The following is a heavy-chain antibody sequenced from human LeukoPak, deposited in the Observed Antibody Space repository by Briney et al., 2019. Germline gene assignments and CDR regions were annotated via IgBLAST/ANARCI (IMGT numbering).Heavy chain of an antibody. D-gene: IGHD3-22*01. J-gene: IGHJ4*02. CDR2: IYHSGST. CDR1: SYSISSGYY. CDR3: ARLPSYYDSSGYSY. V-gene: IGHV4-38-2*01. Sequence: PSETLSLTCAVSSYSISSGYYWGWIRQPPGKGLEWIGSIYHSGSTYYNPSLKSRVTISVDTSKNQFSLKLSSVTAADTAVYYCARLPSYYDSSGYSYWGQGTLVTVSS.